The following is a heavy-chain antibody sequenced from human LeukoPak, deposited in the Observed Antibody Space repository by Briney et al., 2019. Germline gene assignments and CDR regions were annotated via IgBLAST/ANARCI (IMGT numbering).Heavy chain of an antibody. D-gene: IGHD3-10*01. CDR1: GDSVSRTDAG. CDR2: TYYRSKWYKDDAGWYK. V-gene: IGHV6-1*01. CDR3: ARGGLVRGSINSLIAFDV. J-gene: IGHJ3*01. Sequence: SQTLSLTCAISGDSVSRTDAGWSWIRQSPSRGLEWLGRTYYRSKWYKDDAGWYKDDAGSLKSRITINVDTVMNQFSLQLSSVTPEDTALCYCARGGLVRGSINSLIAFDVWGQGIMVTVSS.